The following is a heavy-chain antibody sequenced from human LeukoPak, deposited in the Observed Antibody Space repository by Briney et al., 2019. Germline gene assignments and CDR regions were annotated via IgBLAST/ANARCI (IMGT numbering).Heavy chain of an antibody. CDR3: ARDYDILTGYLFYYYYGMDV. CDR1: GFTFSSYS. CDR2: ISSSSSYI. D-gene: IGHD3-9*01. Sequence: GGSLRLSCAASGFTFSSYSMNWVRQAPGKGLEWVSSISSSSSYIYYADSVKGRFTISGDNAKNSLYLQMNSLRAEDTAVYYCARDYDILTGYLFYYYYGMDVWGQGTTVTVSS. J-gene: IGHJ6*02. V-gene: IGHV3-21*01.